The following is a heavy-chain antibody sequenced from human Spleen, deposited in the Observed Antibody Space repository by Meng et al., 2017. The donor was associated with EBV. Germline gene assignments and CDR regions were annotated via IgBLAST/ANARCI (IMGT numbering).Heavy chain of an antibody. Sequence: QLGPHESGPGLGRPSETLSVTCTVSRGSSPSSSFYWGWVRQPPGKGLEWIGSLYYNGSTFYSLSLNRRVTISADTSRRQFSLKFNSVTPADTAVYFCARLEGDGTGSYFVTWGQGTLVTVSS. CDR1: RGSSPSSSFY. D-gene: IGHD3-10*01. J-gene: IGHJ5*02. CDR2: LYYNGST. V-gene: IGHV4-39*01. CDR3: ARLEGDGTGSYFVT.